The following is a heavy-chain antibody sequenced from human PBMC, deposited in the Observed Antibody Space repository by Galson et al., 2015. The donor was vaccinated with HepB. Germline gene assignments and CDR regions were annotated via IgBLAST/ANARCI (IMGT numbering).Heavy chain of an antibody. V-gene: IGHV1-18*04. CDR2: ISAYNGNT. D-gene: IGHD3-22*01. Sequence: SVKVSCKASGYTFTSYGISWVRQAPGQGLEWMGWISAYNGNTNYAQKLQGRVTMTTDTSTSTAYMELRSLRSDDTAVYYCARAPYDSSGYYYRTSGYFDLRGPGTLVTVSS. CDR1: GYTFTSYG. CDR3: ARAPYDSSGYYYRTSGYFDL. J-gene: IGHJ2*01.